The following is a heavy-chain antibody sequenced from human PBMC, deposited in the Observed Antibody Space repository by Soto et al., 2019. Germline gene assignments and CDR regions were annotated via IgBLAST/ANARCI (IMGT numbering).Heavy chain of an antibody. Sequence: GGSLRLSCAASGFTFSSYWMHWVRQAPGKGLVWVSRINSDGSSTSYADSVKGRFTISRDNAKNTLYLQMNSLRAEDTAVYYCARDTPGMGPSRYSYGKYYYYGMDVWGQGTTVTVSS. CDR2: INSDGSST. CDR1: GFTFSSYW. CDR3: ARDTPGMGPSRYSYGKYYYYGMDV. V-gene: IGHV3-74*01. J-gene: IGHJ6*02. D-gene: IGHD5-18*01.